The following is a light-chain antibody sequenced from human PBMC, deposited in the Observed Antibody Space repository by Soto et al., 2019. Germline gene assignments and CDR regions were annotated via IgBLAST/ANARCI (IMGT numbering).Light chain of an antibody. CDR2: WAS. Sequence: DIVMTQSPDSLAVSLGERATINCKSSQSVLYSSNNKNYLAWYQQKPGQPPKLLIYWASTREFGVPDRFTGSGSGTDFTLTISSLQAEDVAVYYCQQYANTPWTFGQGTKVGIK. J-gene: IGKJ1*01. CDR1: QSVLYSSNNKNY. CDR3: QQYANTPWT. V-gene: IGKV4-1*01.